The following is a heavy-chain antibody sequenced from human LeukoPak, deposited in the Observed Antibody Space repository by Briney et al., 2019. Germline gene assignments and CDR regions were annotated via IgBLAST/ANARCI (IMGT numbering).Heavy chain of an antibody. CDR1: GFTFSGHW. J-gene: IGHJ4*02. V-gene: IGHV3-7*01. D-gene: IGHD5-24*01. CDR2: IQEDGSVK. Sequence: GGSLRLSCAASGFTFSGHWMSWVRQAPGKGLEWVGHIQEDGSVKAYVVSVKGRFSISRDNAQNSLYLHMTSLRAEDTAVYYCARDRGWLQFDSWGQGTLVTVSS. CDR3: ARDRGWLQFDS.